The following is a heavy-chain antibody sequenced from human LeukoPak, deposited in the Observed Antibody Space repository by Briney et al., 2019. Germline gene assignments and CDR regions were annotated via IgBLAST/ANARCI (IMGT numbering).Heavy chain of an antibody. CDR1: GFTFSSYS. J-gene: IGHJ4*02. Sequence: GGSLRLSCAASGFTFSSYSMNWVRQAPGKGLEWVSYISSSSSSTIYYADSVKGRFTISRDNAKNSLYLQMNSLRAEDTAVYYCARIHSSGWYRRVDYFDYWGQGTLVTVSS. D-gene: IGHD6-19*01. CDR2: ISSSSSSTI. CDR3: ARIHSSGWYRRVDYFDY. V-gene: IGHV3-48*01.